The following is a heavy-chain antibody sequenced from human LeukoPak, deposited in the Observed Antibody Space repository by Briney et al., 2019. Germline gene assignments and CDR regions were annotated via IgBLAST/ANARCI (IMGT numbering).Heavy chain of an antibody. D-gene: IGHD3-10*01. CDR3: ARYGSGSSGLDY. J-gene: IGHJ4*02. CDR2: IYYSGST. CDR1: GGSISSYY. V-gene: IGHV4-59*01. Sequence: PSETLSLTCTVSGGSISSYYWSWIRQPPRKGLEWIGYIYYSGSTNYNPSLKSRVTISVDTSKNQFSLKLSSVTAADTAVYYCARYGSGSSGLDYWGQGTLVTVSS.